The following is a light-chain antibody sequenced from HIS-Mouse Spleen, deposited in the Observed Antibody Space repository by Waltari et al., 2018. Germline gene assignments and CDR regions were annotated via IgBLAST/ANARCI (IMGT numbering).Light chain of an antibody. J-gene: IGKJ2*01. CDR3: QQSYSTPPYT. CDR1: QSISSY. V-gene: IGKV1-39*01. CDR2: AAS. Sequence: DIQMTQSPYSLSASVGDRVTITCRASQSISSYLNWYQQKPGKAPKLLIYAASSLQSGVPSRFSGSVSGTDFTLTISSLQPEDFATYYCQQSYSTPPYTFGQGTKLEIK.